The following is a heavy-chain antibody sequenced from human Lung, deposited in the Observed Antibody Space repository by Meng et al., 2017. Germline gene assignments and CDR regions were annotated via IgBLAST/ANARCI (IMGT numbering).Heavy chain of an antibody. D-gene: IGHD6-19*01. J-gene: IGHJ5*02. CDR2: IGHSGFT. V-gene: IGHV4-39*01. CDR1: GGSISTSGYY. CDR3: VRSSAWVRTGFDP. Sequence: QLQESGPGLVKPSEALSLTCIVSGGSISTSGYYWGWIRQPPGKGLEWIGSIGHSGFTYYTPSLKSRVAVSLDTSKSQFSLMLTSVTAADTAVYYCVRSSAWVRTGFDPWGQGTLVTVSS.